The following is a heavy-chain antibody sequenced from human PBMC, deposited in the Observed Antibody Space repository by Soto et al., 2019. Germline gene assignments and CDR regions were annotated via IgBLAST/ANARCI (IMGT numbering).Heavy chain of an antibody. CDR1: GFTFSNAW. V-gene: IGHV3-15*01. J-gene: IGHJ6*02. CDR3: TTGIEGDSNYVRGYYYYGMDV. D-gene: IGHD4-4*01. CDR2: IKSRRDGGTT. Sequence: EVQLVESGGDLVKPGGSLRLSCAASGFTFSNAWMSWVRQAPGKGLEWVGRIKSRRDGGTTDYAAPVKGRFTISRDDSKTTLYLQLNSLKAEDTAVYYCTTGIEGDSNYVRGYYYYGMDVWGQGTTVTVSS.